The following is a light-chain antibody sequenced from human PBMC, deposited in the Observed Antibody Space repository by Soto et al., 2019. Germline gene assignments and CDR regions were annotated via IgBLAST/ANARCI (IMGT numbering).Light chain of an antibody. J-gene: IGKJ2*01. V-gene: IGKV3-20*01. CDR3: QQYSSSPTYT. CDR1: QSVSNSY. Sequence: EVVWTECPGTLSLTPGERATLSCRASQSVSNSYLAWYQQKPGQAPRLLIYGASSRANGIPDRFSGSGSGTDFTLTISGLEPEDFAVYYCQQYSSSPTYTFGQGTKLEIK. CDR2: GAS.